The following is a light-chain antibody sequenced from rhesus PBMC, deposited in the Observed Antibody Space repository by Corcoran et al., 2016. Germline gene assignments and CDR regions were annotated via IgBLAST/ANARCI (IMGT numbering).Light chain of an antibody. V-gene: IGKV1-25*01. Sequence: DIQMTQSPSSLSASVGDRVTITCRASQDITNDLAWYQQKPGETPKLLIYEASTLHNNFPSRFSGSGAGTDFTLTINSLQSEDFATYHCQQYYTTPYNFGQGTKLEIK. J-gene: IGKJ2*01. CDR2: EAS. CDR1: QDITND. CDR3: QQYYTTPYN.